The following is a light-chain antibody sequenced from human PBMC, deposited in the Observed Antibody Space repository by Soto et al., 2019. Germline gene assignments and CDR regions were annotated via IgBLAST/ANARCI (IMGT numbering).Light chain of an antibody. Sequence: DIQMTQYPSSLSASVGDRVTITCRASQTISNFLNWYQQKAGKAPNLLISAASILQGGVPSRFSGSGSGTDFTLTISNLQPEDFATYYCQQTYRSPQTFGRGTKVDI. CDR3: QQTYRSPQT. CDR2: AAS. CDR1: QTISNF. V-gene: IGKV1-39*01. J-gene: IGKJ1*01.